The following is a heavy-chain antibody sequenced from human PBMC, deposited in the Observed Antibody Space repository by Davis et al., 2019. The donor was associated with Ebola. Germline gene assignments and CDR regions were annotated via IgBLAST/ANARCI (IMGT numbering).Heavy chain of an antibody. CDR2: IYYSGST. CDR3: ARHLTSIAAGYYFDY. V-gene: IGHV4-39*01. J-gene: IGHJ4*02. CDR1: GGSISSSSYY. Sequence: PSETLSLTCTVSGGSISSSSYYWGWIRQPPGKGLEWIGSIYYSGSTYYNPSLKSRVTISVDTSKNQFSLKLSSVTAADTAVYYCARHLTSIAAGYYFDYWGQGTLVTVSS. D-gene: IGHD6-13*01.